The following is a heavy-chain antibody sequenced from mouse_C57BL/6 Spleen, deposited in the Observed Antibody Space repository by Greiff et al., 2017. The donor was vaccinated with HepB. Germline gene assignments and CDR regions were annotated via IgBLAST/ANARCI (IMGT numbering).Heavy chain of an antibody. CDR3: ARDGYDGYYLDY. J-gene: IGHJ2*01. CDR2: ISYSGST. V-gene: IGHV3-1*01. D-gene: IGHD2-3*01. Sequence: DVKLVESGPGMVKPSQSLSLTCTVTGYSITSGYDWHWIRHFPGNKLEWMGYISYSGSTNYNPSLKSRISITHDTSKNHFFLKLNSVTTEDTATYYCARDGYDGYYLDYWGQGTTLTVSS. CDR1: GYSITSGYD.